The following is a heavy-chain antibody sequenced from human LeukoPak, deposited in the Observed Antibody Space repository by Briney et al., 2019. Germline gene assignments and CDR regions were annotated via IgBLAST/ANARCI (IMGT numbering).Heavy chain of an antibody. CDR2: IYYSGST. CDR1: GGSVSSGSYY. D-gene: IGHD3-22*01. Sequence: SETLSLTCTVSGGSVSSGSYYWSWLRQPPGRGLEWIGYIYYSGSTNYNPSLKSRVTISVDTSKNQFSLKLSSVTAADTAVYYCARDVKSGGYGDWFDPWGQGTLVTVSS. J-gene: IGHJ5*02. V-gene: IGHV4-61*01. CDR3: ARDVKSGGYGDWFDP.